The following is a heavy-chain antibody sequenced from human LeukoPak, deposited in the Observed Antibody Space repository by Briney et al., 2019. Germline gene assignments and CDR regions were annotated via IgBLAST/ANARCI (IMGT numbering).Heavy chain of an antibody. CDR3: ARLYDGSAYHADHFDY. J-gene: IGHJ4*02. D-gene: IGHD3-22*01. CDR2: ISSSSSYI. V-gene: IGHV3-21*01. Sequence: GGSLRLSCAASGFTFSTYAMTWVRQAPGKGLEWVSSISSSSSYIYYADSVKGRFTISRDNAKNPLYLQMNSLRAEDTAVYYCARLYDGSAYHADHFDYWGQGTLVIVSS. CDR1: GFTFSTYA.